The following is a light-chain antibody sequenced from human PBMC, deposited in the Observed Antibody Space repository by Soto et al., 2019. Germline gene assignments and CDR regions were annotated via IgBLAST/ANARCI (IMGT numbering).Light chain of an antibody. CDR1: QSVSGN. CDR2: DTS. J-gene: IGKJ1*01. V-gene: IGKV3-15*01. CDR3: QQYNNWPPIA. Sequence: EKVMTQSPGTLSVSPGERATLSCRASQSVSGNLAWYQQKPGQAPRLLIYDTSSRATGVAARFSGSGSGTEVTRTIARLQSEDFADYYCQQYNNWPPIAFRQGTKVEIK.